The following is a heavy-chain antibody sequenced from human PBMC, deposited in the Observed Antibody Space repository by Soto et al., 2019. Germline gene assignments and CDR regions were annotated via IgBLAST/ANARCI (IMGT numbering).Heavy chain of an antibody. D-gene: IGHD6-13*01. J-gene: IGHJ4*02. CDR2: INAANGNT. Sequence: GASVKVSCKASGYTFTTYATHWVRQAPGQRLEWMGWINAANGNTKYSQKFQGRVTITRDTSASTAYMELSSLRSEDTAVYYCARAPSWYICDYWGQGTLVTVSS. CDR3: ARAPSWYICDY. V-gene: IGHV1-3*01. CDR1: GYTFTTYA.